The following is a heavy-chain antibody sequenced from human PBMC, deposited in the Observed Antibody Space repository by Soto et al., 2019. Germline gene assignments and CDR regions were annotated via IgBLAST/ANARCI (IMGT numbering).Heavy chain of an antibody. CDR2: ISYDGSNK. CDR1: GFTFSSYG. J-gene: IGHJ6*02. CDR3: AKDVVVGATTGLGDYYYYYGMDV. V-gene: IGHV3-30*18. D-gene: IGHD1-26*01. Sequence: PGGSLRLSCAASGFTFSSYGMHGVRQAPGKGLEWVAVISYDGSNKYYADSVKGRFTISRDNSKNTLYLQMNSLRAEDTAVYYCAKDVVVGATTGLGDYYYYYGMDVWGQGTTVTAP.